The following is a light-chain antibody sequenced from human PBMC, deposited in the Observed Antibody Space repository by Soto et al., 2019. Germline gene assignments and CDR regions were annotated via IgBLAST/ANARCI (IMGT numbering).Light chain of an antibody. CDR2: DVS. J-gene: IGLJ1*01. V-gene: IGLV2-23*02. CDR1: SSDVGSYNL. CDR3: CSYTGSSPIYV. Sequence: QSVLTQPASVSASPGQSITISCTGTSSDVGSYNLVSWFQQHPGKAPKLIIYDVSQRPSGVSNRFSGSKSGNTASLTISGLQTDDEADYHCCSYTGSSPIYVFGTGTKVTVL.